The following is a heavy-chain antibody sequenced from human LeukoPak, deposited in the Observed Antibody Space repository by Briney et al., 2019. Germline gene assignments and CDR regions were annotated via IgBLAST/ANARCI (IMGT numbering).Heavy chain of an antibody. CDR1: GYTFTTYY. J-gene: IGHJ4*02. CDR3: ARDFSMVRVTAAGY. CDR2: INPSGGTT. V-gene: IGHV1-46*01. Sequence: ASVKVSCKASGYTFTTYYMHWVRQAPGQGLEWMGIINPSGGTTSYAQKFRGRVTMTRDTSTNTVYMELSSLTSEDTAVYYCARDFSMVRVTAAGYWGQGTLVTVSS. D-gene: IGHD3-10*01.